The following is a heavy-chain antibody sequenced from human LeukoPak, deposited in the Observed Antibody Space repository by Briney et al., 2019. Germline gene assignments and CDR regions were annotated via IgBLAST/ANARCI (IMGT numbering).Heavy chain of an antibody. CDR3: AREGGDYGGNSQFWYFDL. Sequence: SETLSLTCTVSGGSISSSSYYWGWIRQPPGQGLKWIGSIYYSGSTYYNPSLKSRVTILVDTSKNQFSLKLSSVTAADTAVYYCAREGGDYGGNSQFWYFDLWGRGTLVTVSP. D-gene: IGHD4-23*01. J-gene: IGHJ2*01. V-gene: IGHV4-39*07. CDR2: IYYSGST. CDR1: GGSISSSSYY.